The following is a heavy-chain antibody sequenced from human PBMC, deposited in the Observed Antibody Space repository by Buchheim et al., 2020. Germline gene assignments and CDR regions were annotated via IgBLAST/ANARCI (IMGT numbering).Heavy chain of an antibody. Sequence: QVQLQQWGAGLLKSSETLSLTCGVYGGSFNGYYWSWLRQAPGKGLEWIAGINHSGSSNYNPSLRSRVTVSADTSKHQVSPKVNSVTAADTAVYYCAREGVGRDSWFEFRRSFDYWGQG. D-gene: IGHD3-10*01. V-gene: IGHV4-34*01. J-gene: IGHJ4*02. CDR3: AREGVGRDSWFEFRRSFDY. CDR2: INHSGSS. CDR1: GGSFNGYY.